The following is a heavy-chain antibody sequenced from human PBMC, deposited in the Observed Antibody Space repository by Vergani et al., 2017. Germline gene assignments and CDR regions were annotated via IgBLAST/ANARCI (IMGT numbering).Heavy chain of an antibody. CDR1: GFSFRNAW. CDR2: IKSTFDRGTT. D-gene: IGHD3-10*01. V-gene: IGHV3-15*07. J-gene: IGHJ6*02. CDR3: NTDPLYCVDGSCYWLRKHHYYGMDV. Sequence: EVQLVESGGGIVKPGGSLRLSCVASGFSFRNAWMNWVRRTPGKGLEWVGRIKSTFDRGTTDYAAAVKGRFTISRDDSKITLFLQMNGLKTEDIGVYYCNTDPLYCVDGSCYWLRKHHYYGMDVWVQGTTVTVSS.